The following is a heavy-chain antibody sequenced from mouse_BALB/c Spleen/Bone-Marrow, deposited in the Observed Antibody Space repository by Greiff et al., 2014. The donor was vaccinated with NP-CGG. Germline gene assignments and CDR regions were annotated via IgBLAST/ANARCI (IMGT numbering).Heavy chain of an antibody. CDR1: GYTFTDYW. CDR3: AREGYGNSYAMDY. V-gene: IGHV1-69*01. D-gene: IGHD2-1*01. Sequence: VKLLESGAELVMPGASVKMSCKASGYTFTDYWMHWVKQRPGQGLEWIGAIDTSDSYTSYNQKFKGKATLTVDESSSTAYMQLSSLTSEDSVVYNCAREGYGNSYAMDYWGQGTSVTVSS. J-gene: IGHJ4*01. CDR2: IDTSDSYT.